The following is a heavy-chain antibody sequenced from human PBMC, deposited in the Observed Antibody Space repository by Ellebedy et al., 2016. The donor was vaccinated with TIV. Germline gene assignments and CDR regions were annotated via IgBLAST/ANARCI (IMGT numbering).Heavy chain of an antibody. D-gene: IGHD2-21*02. V-gene: IGHV3-23*01. CDR2: INGNGCST. CDR1: GFIFRAAY. J-gene: IGHJ4*02. CDR3: AKDHQVVVTAIWDY. Sequence: GGSLRLXXEASGFIFRAAYMTRVRQAPAKGLESVSTINGNGCSTHYADSVKGRFTISRDNSKNTLYLQMNSLRAENTAVYYCAKDHQVVVTAIWDYWGQGTLVTVSS.